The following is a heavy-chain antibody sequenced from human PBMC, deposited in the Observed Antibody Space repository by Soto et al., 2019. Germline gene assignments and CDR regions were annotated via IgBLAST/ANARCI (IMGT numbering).Heavy chain of an antibody. J-gene: IGHJ4*02. D-gene: IGHD4-17*01. Sequence: GGSLRLSCAASGFTLSDYYMNWIRQAPGKGLEWISYRGSGDGNTVYYADSVSGRFTISRDNAKNSLFLQMNSLRAEDTAVYYCARKRQGHGDPFDNWGQGTLVTVSS. CDR1: GFTLSDYY. CDR2: RGSGDGNTV. V-gene: IGHV3-11*01. CDR3: ARKRQGHGDPFDN.